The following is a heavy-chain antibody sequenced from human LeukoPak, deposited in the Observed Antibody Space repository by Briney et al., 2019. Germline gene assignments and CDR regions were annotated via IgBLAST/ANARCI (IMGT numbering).Heavy chain of an antibody. CDR3: AKIPHIVVVTAIFYFDY. D-gene: IGHD2-21*02. J-gene: IGHJ4*02. V-gene: IGHV3-11*01. Sequence: GGSLRLSCAASGFTFSDYYMSWIRQAPGKGLEWVSYISSSGSTIYYADSVKGRFTISRDNAKNSLYLQMNSLRAEDTAVYYCAKIPHIVVVTAIFYFDYWGQGTLVTVSS. CDR1: GFTFSDYY. CDR2: ISSSGSTI.